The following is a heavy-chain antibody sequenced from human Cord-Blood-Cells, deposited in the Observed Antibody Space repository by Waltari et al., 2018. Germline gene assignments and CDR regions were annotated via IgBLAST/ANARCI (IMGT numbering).Heavy chain of an antibody. CDR3: ARLGDSSSWPVPFDY. D-gene: IGHD6-13*01. CDR2: IYYSGST. V-gene: IGHV4-39*01. CDR1: GGSISSSRYY. J-gene: IGHJ4*02. Sequence: QLQLQESGPGLVKPSQTLSLTCTVSGGSISSSRYYWGWIRQPPGKGLEWIGSIYYSGSTYYNPSLKSRVTISVDTSKNQFSLKLSSVTAADTAVYYCARLGDSSSWPVPFDYWGQGTLVTVSS.